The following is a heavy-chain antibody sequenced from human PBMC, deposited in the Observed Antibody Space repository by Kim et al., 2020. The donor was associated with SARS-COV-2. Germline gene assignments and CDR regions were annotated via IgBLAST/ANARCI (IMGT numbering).Heavy chain of an antibody. J-gene: IGHJ4*02. Sequence: ADSVKGRFTISRDNSKNTLYLQMNSLRAEDTAVYYCARDGSGSFNRHFDYWGQGTLVTVSS. V-gene: IGHV3-33*01. D-gene: IGHD3-10*01. CDR3: ARDGSGSFNRHFDY.